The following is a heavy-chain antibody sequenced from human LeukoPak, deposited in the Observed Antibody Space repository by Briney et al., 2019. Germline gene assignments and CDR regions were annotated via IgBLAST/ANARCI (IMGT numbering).Heavy chain of an antibody. J-gene: IGHJ3*02. CDR2: IHPGDSDT. CDR3: ARRLPAPEAFDI. D-gene: IGHD2-2*01. CDR1: GYSFTTYW. Sequence: GESLKISCKGSGYSFTTYWIGWVRQMPGKGLEWMGIIHPGDSDTRYSPSFQGQVTISADKSISTAYLQWSSLKASDAAIYYCARRLPAPEAFDIWGQGTMVTVSS. V-gene: IGHV5-51*01.